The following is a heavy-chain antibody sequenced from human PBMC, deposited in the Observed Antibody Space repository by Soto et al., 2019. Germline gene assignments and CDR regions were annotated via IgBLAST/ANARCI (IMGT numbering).Heavy chain of an antibody. Sequence: RLSCAASGFTFSSYGMHWGRQAPGKGLEWVAVIWYEGSNKYYAGSVKGRFTISRDNSKHTLYLQMNSLRAEDTAVYYCASDYDSSGLVFQKPNGMAVLGQGTTVTV. J-gene: IGHJ6*02. CDR1: GFTFSSYG. V-gene: IGHV3-33*01. D-gene: IGHD3-22*01. CDR2: IWYEGSNK. CDR3: ASDYDSSGLVFQKPNGMAV.